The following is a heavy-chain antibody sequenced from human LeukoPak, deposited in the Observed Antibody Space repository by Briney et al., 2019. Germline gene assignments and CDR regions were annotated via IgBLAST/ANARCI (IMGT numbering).Heavy chain of an antibody. D-gene: IGHD1-1*01. J-gene: IGHJ4*02. Sequence: GASEKVSCKASGHTFTSYGISWVRQAPGQGLEWMGWISAYNGNTNYAQKLQGRVTMTTDTSTSTAYMELRSLRSDDTAVYYCATGQLERPLLYWAQGTLVTVSS. CDR1: GHTFTSYG. CDR2: ISAYNGNT. V-gene: IGHV1-18*01. CDR3: ATGQLERPLLY.